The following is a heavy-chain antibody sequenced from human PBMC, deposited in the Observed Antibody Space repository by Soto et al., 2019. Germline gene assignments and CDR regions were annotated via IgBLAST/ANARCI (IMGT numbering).Heavy chain of an antibody. J-gene: IGHJ6*02. V-gene: IGHV4-31*03. CDR1: GGSISSGGYY. CDR3: ARDPRGVATTFYYGMDF. Sequence: NPSETLSLTCTVSGGSISSGGYYWSWIRQYSGKGLEWIGYIYYNGSTYYNPSLKSRVTISVDTSKNQFSLKLTSVTAADTAVYYCARDPRGVATTFYYGMDFWGQGTTVTVSS. D-gene: IGHD3-3*01. CDR2: IYYNGST.